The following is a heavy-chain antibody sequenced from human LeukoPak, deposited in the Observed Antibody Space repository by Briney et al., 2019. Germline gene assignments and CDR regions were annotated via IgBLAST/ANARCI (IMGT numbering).Heavy chain of an antibody. Sequence: ASVKVSCRASGYTFTGYDINWVRQATGQGLEWMGWMNPNSGNTGYAQKFQGRVAMTRNTSISTAYMELSSLRSEDTAVYYCARSSSSTSWDYYYYYMDVWGKGTTVTVSS. V-gene: IGHV1-8*01. CDR1: GYTFTGYD. J-gene: IGHJ6*03. CDR2: MNPNSGNT. D-gene: IGHD2-2*01. CDR3: ARSSSSTSWDYYYYYMDV.